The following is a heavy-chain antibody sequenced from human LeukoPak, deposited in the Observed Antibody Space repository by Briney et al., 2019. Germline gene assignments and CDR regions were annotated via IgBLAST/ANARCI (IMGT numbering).Heavy chain of an antibody. J-gene: IGHJ4*02. CDR1: GFTFSSSA. D-gene: IGHD6-19*01. CDR3: AKYSRQWLVVFDY. V-gene: IGHV3-23*01. CDR2: ISNNGGYT. Sequence: GGSLRLSCAASGFTFSSSAMSWVRQAPGKGLEWVSAISNNGGYTYYADSVQGRFTISRDNSKNTLYLQMNSLRAEDTAVYYCAKYSRQWLVVFDYWGQGTLVTVSS.